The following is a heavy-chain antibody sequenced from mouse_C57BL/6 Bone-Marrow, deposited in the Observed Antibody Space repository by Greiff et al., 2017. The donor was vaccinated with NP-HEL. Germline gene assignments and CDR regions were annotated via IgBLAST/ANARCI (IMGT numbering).Heavy chain of an antibody. V-gene: IGHV1-82*01. CDR1: GYAFSSSW. CDR2: IYPGDGDT. CDR3: AALDSSGYAWFAY. D-gene: IGHD3-2*02. Sequence: VQLQQSGPELVKPGASVKISCKASGYAFSSSWMNWVKQRPGKGLEWIGQIYPGDGDTNYNGKFKGKATLTADKSSSTAYMQLSSLTSEDSAVYFCAALDSSGYAWFAYWGQGTLVTVSA. J-gene: IGHJ3*01.